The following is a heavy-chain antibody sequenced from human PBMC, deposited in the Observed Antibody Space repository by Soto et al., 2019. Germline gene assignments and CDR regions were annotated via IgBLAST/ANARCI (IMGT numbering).Heavy chain of an antibody. Sequence: QLQLQESGPGLVKPSETLSLTCTVSGGSISSSSYYWGWIRQPPGKGLEWIGSIYYSGSTYYNPSLKSRVTISVDTSKNQFSLKLSSVTAADTAVYYCARHEVGLGGDSFDYWGQGTLVTVSS. CDR2: IYYSGST. D-gene: IGHD4-17*01. CDR3: ARHEVGLGGDSFDY. J-gene: IGHJ4*02. CDR1: GGSISSSSYY. V-gene: IGHV4-39*01.